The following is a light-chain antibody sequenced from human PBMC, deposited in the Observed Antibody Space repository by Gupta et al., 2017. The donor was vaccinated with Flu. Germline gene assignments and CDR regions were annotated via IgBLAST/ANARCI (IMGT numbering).Light chain of an antibody. CDR1: TSDIGTYHY. J-gene: IGLJ2*01. Sequence: QSALTQPRSVSGSPGQSVAISCHGTTSDIGTYHYVSWYQQHPGKAPKLMIYDVSKRPSGVPARFSGSKSGTTASLTISGLQAEDEADYYCCSYGATSPFSGGTKLTVL. CDR2: DVS. CDR3: CSYGATSP. V-gene: IGLV2-11*01.